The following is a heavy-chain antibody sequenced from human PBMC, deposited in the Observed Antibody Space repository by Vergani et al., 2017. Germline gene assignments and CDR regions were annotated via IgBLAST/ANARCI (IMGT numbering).Heavy chain of an antibody. V-gene: IGHV5-10-1*01. D-gene: IGHD6-19*01. Sequence: EVQLVQSGAEVKTPGESLRISCKGSGYSFTSYWISWLRQMPGKGLEWMGRIDPSDSYTNYSPSFQGHVTISADKSISTAYLQWSSLKASDTAMYYCARQVAVAGKWWGPYYYYGMDVWGQGTTVTVSS. J-gene: IGHJ6*02. CDR1: GYSFTSYW. CDR2: IDPSDSYT. CDR3: ARQVAVAGKWWGPYYYYGMDV.